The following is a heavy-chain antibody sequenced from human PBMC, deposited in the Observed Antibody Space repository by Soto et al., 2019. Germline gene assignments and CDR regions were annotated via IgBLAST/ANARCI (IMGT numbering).Heavy chain of an antibody. V-gene: IGHV4-39*01. D-gene: IGHD3-10*01. CDR2: IYYSGST. CDR1: GGSISSSSYY. J-gene: IGHJ6*02. CDR3: ARQEVTVVRGVIIHYYGMDV. Sequence: SETLSLTCTVSGGSISSSSYYWGWIRQPPGKGLEWIGSIYYSGSTYYNPSLKSRVTISVDTSKNQFSLKLSSVTAADTAVYYCARQEVTVVRGVIIHYYGMDVWGQGTTVTVSS.